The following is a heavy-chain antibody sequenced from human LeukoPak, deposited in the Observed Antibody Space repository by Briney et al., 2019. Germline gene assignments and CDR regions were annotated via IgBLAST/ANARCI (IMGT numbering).Heavy chain of an antibody. CDR3: ARAAHYYGSGSFFDY. Sequence: GGSLRLSCAASGFTFSSYAMHWVRQAPGKGLGWVAVISYDGSNKYYADSVKGRFTISRDNSKNTLYLQMNSLRAEDTAVYYCARAAHYYGSGSFFDYWGQGTLVTVSS. CDR1: GFTFSSYA. V-gene: IGHV3-30-3*01. D-gene: IGHD3-10*01. CDR2: ISYDGSNK. J-gene: IGHJ4*02.